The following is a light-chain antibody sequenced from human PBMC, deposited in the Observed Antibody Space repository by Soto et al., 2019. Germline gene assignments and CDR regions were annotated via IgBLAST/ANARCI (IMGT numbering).Light chain of an antibody. J-gene: IGLJ7*01. CDR2: DVI. Sequence: QSALTQPASVSGSPGQSITISCTGTSSDVGGYDYVSWYQQHPGKAPKPMIYDVINRPSGVSNRFSGSKSGNTASLTSSGLQAEDEADYYCSSYAISRDVVFGGGTQLTVL. CDR3: SSYAISRDVV. V-gene: IGLV2-14*01. CDR1: SSDVGGYDY.